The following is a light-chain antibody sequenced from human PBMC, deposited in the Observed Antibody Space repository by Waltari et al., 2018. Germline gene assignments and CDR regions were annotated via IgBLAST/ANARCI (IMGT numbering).Light chain of an antibody. CDR3: QSTDSSGTSVV. J-gene: IGLJ2*01. V-gene: IGLV3-25*03. CDR1: ALPNQY. Sequence: SYELTQPPSVSVSPGQTARITCSGDALPNQYAYWYQQKPGQAPAVVIYKDSERPSGFPERFSGSTSRTTFTLAISGVQAEDEADYYCQSTDSSGTSVVFGGGTKLTVL. CDR2: KDS.